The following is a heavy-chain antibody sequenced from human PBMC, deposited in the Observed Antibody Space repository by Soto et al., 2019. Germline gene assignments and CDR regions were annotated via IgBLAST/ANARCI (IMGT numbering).Heavy chain of an antibody. V-gene: IGHV1-69*13. Sequence: ASVKVSCEASRGTFSSYPISWVRQALGQGLEWMGGIIPIFGTANYAQKFQGRVTTTADESTSTAYMELSSLRSEDTAVYYCAREAYCGGDCYFDYWGQGTLVTVSS. D-gene: IGHD2-21*02. CDR1: RGTFSSYP. CDR3: AREAYCGGDCYFDY. J-gene: IGHJ4*02. CDR2: IIPIFGTA.